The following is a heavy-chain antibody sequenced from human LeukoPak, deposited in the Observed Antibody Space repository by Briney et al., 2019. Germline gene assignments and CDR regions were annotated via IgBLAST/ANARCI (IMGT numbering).Heavy chain of an antibody. CDR2: ISGRGDTT. V-gene: IGHV3-23*01. Sequence: PSETLSLTCTVSGGSIRGNGYYWGWIRQAPGKGLEWVSAISGRGDTTRYGESVKGRFTVSRDNSKNTLYLEMTNLRAEDAAVYFCAMDPNGDYLGAFDFWGQGTLVTVSS. J-gene: IGHJ3*01. CDR1: GGSIRGNGYY. CDR3: AMDPNGDYLGAFDF. D-gene: IGHD4-17*01.